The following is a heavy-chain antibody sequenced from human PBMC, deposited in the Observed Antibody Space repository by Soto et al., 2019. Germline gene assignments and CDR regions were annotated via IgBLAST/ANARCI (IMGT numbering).Heavy chain of an antibody. CDR1: GFTFSSYG. CDR3: AREPGGYGMDV. CDR2: IWYDGSNK. V-gene: IGHV3-33*01. D-gene: IGHD3-16*01. Sequence: GSLRLSCAASGFTFSSYGMHWVRQAPGKGLEWVAVIWYDGSNKYYADSVKGRFTISRDNSKNTLYLQMNSLRAEDTAVYYCAREPGGYGMDVWGQGTTVTVSS. J-gene: IGHJ6*02.